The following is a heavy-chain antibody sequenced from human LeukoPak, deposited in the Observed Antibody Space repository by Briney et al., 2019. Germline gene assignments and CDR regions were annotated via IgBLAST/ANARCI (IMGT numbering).Heavy chain of an antibody. J-gene: IGHJ5*02. CDR1: GFTVSSSY. Sequence: PGGSLRLSCAVSGFTVSSSYMTWVRQAPGKGLEWVSVIYGDNSTYYAESVKGRFIISRDNSKNKLYLQLSSLRAEDTAVYYCARDLEPGFDPWGQGTLVTVSS. V-gene: IGHV3-66*01. D-gene: IGHD5-24*01. CDR2: IYGDNST. CDR3: ARDLEPGFDP.